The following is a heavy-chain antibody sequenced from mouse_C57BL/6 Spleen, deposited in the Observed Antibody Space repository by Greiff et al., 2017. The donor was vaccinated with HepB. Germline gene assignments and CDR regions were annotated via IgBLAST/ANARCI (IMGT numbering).Heavy chain of an antibody. CDR2: IYPGNSDT. CDR3: TRTLTTVVATRFAY. Sequence: EVKLQQSGPVLARPGASVKMSCKTSGYTFTSYWMHWVKQRPGQGLEWIGAIYPGNSDTSYNQKFKGKAKLTAVTSASTAYMELSSLTNEDSAVYYCTRTLTTVVATRFAYWGQGTLVTVSA. V-gene: IGHV1-5*01. CDR1: GYTFTSYW. J-gene: IGHJ3*01. D-gene: IGHD1-1*01.